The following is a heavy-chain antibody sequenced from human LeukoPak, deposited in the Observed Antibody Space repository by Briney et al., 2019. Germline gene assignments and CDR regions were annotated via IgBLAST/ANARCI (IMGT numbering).Heavy chain of an antibody. D-gene: IGHD5-18*01. J-gene: IGHJ6*03. Sequence: GGSLRLSCAASGFPFSSYAMSWVRPAPGKGLEWVSAISGSGGSTYYADSVKGRFTISRDNSKNTLYPQMNSLRAEDTAVYYCAKAAAMVTAYYYYYYMDVWGKGTTVTVSS. CDR1: GFPFSSYA. CDR3: AKAAAMVTAYYYYYYMDV. CDR2: ISGSGGST. V-gene: IGHV3-23*01.